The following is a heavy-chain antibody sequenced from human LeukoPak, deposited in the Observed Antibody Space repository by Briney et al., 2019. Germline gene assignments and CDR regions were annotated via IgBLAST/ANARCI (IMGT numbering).Heavy chain of an antibody. J-gene: IGHJ4*02. CDR1: GFSFSRYW. V-gene: IGHV3-74*01. D-gene: IGHD3-3*01. CDR3: ARDGVAAPDY. Sequence: GSLRLSCAASGFSFSRYWMHWVRQVPGKGLVWVSRINSDGRSTTYADSVKGRFTISRDNAKNTLYLQLNSLRAEDTAVYFCARDGVAAPDYWGQGTLVTVSS. CDR2: INSDGRST.